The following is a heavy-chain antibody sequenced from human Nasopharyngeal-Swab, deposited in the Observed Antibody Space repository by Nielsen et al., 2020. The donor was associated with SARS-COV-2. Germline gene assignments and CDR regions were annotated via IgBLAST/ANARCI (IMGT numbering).Heavy chain of an antibody. Sequence: GESLKISCAASGFIFSESAMHWVCQASGKGLEWVGRIGDKAHNYATTYGASMKGRFTISRDDSSNTAFLQMDNLKTEDTALYYCTTDFYFDYWGQGALVTVSS. CDR2: IGDKAHNYAT. V-gene: IGHV3-73*01. J-gene: IGHJ4*02. CDR3: TTDFYFDY. CDR1: GFIFSESA.